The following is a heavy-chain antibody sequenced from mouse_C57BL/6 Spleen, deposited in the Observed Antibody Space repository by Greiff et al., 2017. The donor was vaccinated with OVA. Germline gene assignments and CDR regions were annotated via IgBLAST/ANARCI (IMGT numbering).Heavy chain of an antibody. CDR1: GYAFSSYW. CDR3: ARGDGNYEGYYYAMDY. D-gene: IGHD2-1*01. CDR2: IYPGDGDT. Sequence: QVQLQQSGAELVKPGASVKISCKASGYAFSSYWMNWVKQRPGKGLEWIGQIYPGDGDTNYNGKFKGKATLTADKSSSTAYMQLSSLTSEDSAVYFCARGDGNYEGYYYAMDYWGQGTSVTVSS. V-gene: IGHV1-80*01. J-gene: IGHJ4*01.